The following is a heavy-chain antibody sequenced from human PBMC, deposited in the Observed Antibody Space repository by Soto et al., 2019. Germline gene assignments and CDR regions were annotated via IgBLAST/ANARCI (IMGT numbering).Heavy chain of an antibody. CDR1: GYTFTSYD. Sequence: QVQLVQSGAEVKKPGASVKVSCKASGYTFTSYDINWVRQATGQGLEWMGWMNPNSGNTGYAQKFQGRVTMTRNTSISTAYMELSSLRSEDTAVYYCARSPERITIFGVIYYYYMDVWGKGTTVTVSS. J-gene: IGHJ6*03. V-gene: IGHV1-8*01. D-gene: IGHD3-3*01. CDR3: ARSPERITIFGVIYYYYMDV. CDR2: MNPNSGNT.